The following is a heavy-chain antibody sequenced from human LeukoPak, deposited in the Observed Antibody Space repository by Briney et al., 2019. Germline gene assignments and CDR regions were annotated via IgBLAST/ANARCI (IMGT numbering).Heavy chain of an antibody. CDR3: ARGVRGSGWFMDV. J-gene: IGHJ6*02. V-gene: IGHV3-21*01. Sequence: GGSLRLSCAASGFTFSSYSMNWVRQAPGKGLEWVSSISSSSSYIYYADSVKGRFTISRDNAKNSLYLQMNSLRAEDTAVYYCARGVRGSGWFMDVWGQGTTVTVSS. CDR2: ISSSSSYI. CDR1: GFTFSSYS. D-gene: IGHD6-19*01.